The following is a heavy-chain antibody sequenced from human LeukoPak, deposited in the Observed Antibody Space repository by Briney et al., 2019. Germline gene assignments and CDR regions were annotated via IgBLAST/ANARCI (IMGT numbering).Heavy chain of an antibody. CDR2: FDPEDGET. J-gene: IGHJ6*02. CDR1: GYTLTELS. CDR3: ARDPPRIVVVVAATNYYGMDV. D-gene: IGHD2-15*01. V-gene: IGHV1-24*01. Sequence: ASVKVSCKVSGYTLTELSMHWVRQAPGKGLEWMEGFDPEDGETIYAQKLQGRVTMTTDTSTSTAYMELRSLRSDDTAVYYCARDPPRIVVVVAATNYYGMDVWGQGTTVTVSS.